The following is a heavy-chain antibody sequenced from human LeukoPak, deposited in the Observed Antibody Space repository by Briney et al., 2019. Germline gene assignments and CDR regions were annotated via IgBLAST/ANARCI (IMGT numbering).Heavy chain of an antibody. D-gene: IGHD1-7*01. CDR1: GFTVSSNY. CDR3: ARDSGITGTTDY. J-gene: IGHJ4*02. Sequence: GGSLRLSCAASGFTVSSNYMSWVRQAPGKGLEWVSVIYSGGSTYYADSVKGRFTISRDNSKNTLYPQMNSLRAEDTAVYYCARDSGITGTTDYWGQGTLVTVSS. CDR2: IYSGGST. V-gene: IGHV3-66*02.